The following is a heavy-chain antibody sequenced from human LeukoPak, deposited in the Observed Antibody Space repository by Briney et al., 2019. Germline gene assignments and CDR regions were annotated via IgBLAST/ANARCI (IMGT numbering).Heavy chain of an antibody. CDR3: ARGGGYDWNFDY. V-gene: IGHV4-30-2*01. CDR1: GGSISSGGYY. Sequence: SETLSLTCTVSGGSISSGGYYWSWIRQPPGKGLEWIGYIYHSGSTYYNPSLKSRVTISVDRSKNQFSLKLSSVTAADTAVYYCARGGGYDWNFDYWGQGTLVTVSS. J-gene: IGHJ4*02. D-gene: IGHD5-12*01. CDR2: IYHSGST.